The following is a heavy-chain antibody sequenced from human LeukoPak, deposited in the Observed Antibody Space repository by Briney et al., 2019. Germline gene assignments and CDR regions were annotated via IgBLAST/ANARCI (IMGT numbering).Heavy chain of an antibody. CDR3: ARRVRVATIDY. Sequence: SDTLSLTCTVSGGSISSSSYYWAWIRQPPGKGLKWIGSIHYSVTPFYSPSLNSRITIAADSSKTPFPLKLSSVTAADTAVYYCARRVRVATIDYWGQGTLVTVSS. CDR1: GGSISSSSYY. D-gene: IGHD5-12*01. CDR2: IHYSVTP. J-gene: IGHJ4*02. V-gene: IGHV4-39*01.